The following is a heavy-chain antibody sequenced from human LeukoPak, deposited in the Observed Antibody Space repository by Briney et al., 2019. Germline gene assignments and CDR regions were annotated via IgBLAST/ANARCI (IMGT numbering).Heavy chain of an antibody. CDR1: GYTFTGYY. CDR2: INPNSGGT. J-gene: IGHJ4*02. V-gene: IGHV1-2*02. D-gene: IGHD3-22*01. Sequence: ASVKVSCKASGYTFTGYYMHWVRQAPGQGLEWMGWINPNSGGTNYAQKFQGRVTMTRDTSISTAYMELSRLRSDDTAVYYCARIPTRYYYDSSGYHACTGFDYWGQGTLITVSS. CDR3: ARIPTRYYYDSSGYHACTGFDY.